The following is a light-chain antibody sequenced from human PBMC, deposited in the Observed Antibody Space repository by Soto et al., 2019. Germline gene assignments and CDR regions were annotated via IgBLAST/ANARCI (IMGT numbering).Light chain of an antibody. CDR1: SSDVGGYNY. CDR2: EVS. Sequence: QSVLTQPASVSGSPGQSITISCTGTSSDVGGYNYVSWYQQHPGKAPKLMIYEVSNRPSGVPDRFSGSKSGTSASLAISGLRSEDEADYYCEAWDDSLSAVVFGGGTQLTVL. V-gene: IGLV2-14*01. J-gene: IGLJ2*01. CDR3: EAWDDSLSAVV.